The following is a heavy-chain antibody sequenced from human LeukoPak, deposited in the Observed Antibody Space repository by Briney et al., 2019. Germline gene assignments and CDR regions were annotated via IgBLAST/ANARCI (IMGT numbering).Heavy chain of an antibody. CDR1: GGSISSGDYY. Sequence: PSETLSLNCTVSGGSISSGDYYWSWIRQHPGKGLEWIGYIYYSGSTYYNPSLKSRVTISVDTSKNQFSLKLSSVTAADTAVYYCARTGDYGGNWDYWGQGTLVTVSS. CDR2: IYYSGST. D-gene: IGHD4-23*01. CDR3: ARTGDYGGNWDY. J-gene: IGHJ4*02. V-gene: IGHV4-31*03.